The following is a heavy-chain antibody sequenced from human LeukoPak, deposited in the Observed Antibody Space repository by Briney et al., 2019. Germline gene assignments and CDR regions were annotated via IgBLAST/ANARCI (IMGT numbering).Heavy chain of an antibody. CDR1: GGSISSPSYW. D-gene: IGHD1-26*01. Sequence: SETLSLTCTVSGGSISSPSYWWGWIRQPPGKGLEWIGSIYYSGSTYYNPSLKSRVTISVDTSKNHFSLTLSSVTAADTAVYYCARQQGAGYWYFDLWGRGTLVTVSS. J-gene: IGHJ2*01. V-gene: IGHV4-39*01. CDR3: ARQQGAGYWYFDL. CDR2: IYYSGST.